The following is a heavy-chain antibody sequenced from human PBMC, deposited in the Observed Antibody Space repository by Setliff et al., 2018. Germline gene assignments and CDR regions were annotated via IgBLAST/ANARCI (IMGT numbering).Heavy chain of an antibody. CDR2: INHRGFT. J-gene: IGHJ4*02. CDR1: GESFDNHY. CDR3: ARGRIAERPEAIDY. Sequence: KTSENLSLTCAVYGESFDNHYWTWIRQPPGERLEWIGEINHRGFTDYKPSLKSRLTMSVDTSRNQFSLNLGSVTAADTGVYYCARGRIAERPEAIDYWGQGTPVTVSS. D-gene: IGHD6-6*01. V-gene: IGHV4-34*01.